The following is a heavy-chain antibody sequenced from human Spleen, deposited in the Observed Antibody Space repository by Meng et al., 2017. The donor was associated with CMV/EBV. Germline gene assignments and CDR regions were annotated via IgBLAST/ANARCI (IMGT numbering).Heavy chain of an antibody. J-gene: IGHJ4*02. CDR3: AKQGDTAMARIDY. V-gene: IGHV3-7*03. CDR2: IKHDGSEE. Sequence: GESLKISCTVSGFTFSNNWMTWVRQVPGKGLEWVANIKHDGSEEYYVDSVKGRFTISRDNSKNTLYLQMNSLRAEDTAVYYCAKQGDTAMARIDYWGQGTLVTVSS. D-gene: IGHD5-18*01. CDR1: GFTFSNNW.